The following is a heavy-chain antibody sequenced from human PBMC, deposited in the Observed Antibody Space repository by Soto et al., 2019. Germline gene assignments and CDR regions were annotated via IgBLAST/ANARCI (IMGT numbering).Heavy chain of an antibody. J-gene: IGHJ3*02. CDR1: GFTFSSYA. V-gene: IGHV3-23*01. D-gene: IGHD3-22*01. CDR3: ASGPYDSSGYSNADAFDI. CDR2: ISGSGGST. Sequence: GGSLRLSCAASGFTFSSYAMSWVRQAPGKGLGWVSAISGSGGSTYYADSVKGRFTISRDNSKNTLYLQMNSLRAEDTAVYYCASGPYDSSGYSNADAFDIWGQGTMVTVSS.